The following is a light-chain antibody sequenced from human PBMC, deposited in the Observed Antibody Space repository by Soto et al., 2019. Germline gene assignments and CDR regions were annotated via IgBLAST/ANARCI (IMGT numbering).Light chain of an antibody. CDR3: QQYDNLLALT. V-gene: IGKV1-33*01. Sequence: DIQMTQSPSSLSASVGDRVTITCQASQDISNYLNWYQQKPGKAPKLLIYDASNLEPGVPSRFSGSGSWTDFTFTISSLQPEDIATYYCQQYDNLLALTFGGGTKVEIK. J-gene: IGKJ4*01. CDR2: DAS. CDR1: QDISNY.